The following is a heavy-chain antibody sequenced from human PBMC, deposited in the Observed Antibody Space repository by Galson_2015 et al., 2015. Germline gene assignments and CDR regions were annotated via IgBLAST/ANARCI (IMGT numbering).Heavy chain of an antibody. CDR2: IKQDGSEK. V-gene: IGHV3-7*01. D-gene: IGHD2-8*01. CDR1: GFTFSSYW. CDR3: AREGGDIVLMVYAGVSYFGY. J-gene: IGHJ4*02. Sequence: SLRLSCAASGFTFSSYWMSWVRQAPGKGLEWVANIKQDGSEKYYVDSVKGRFTISRDNAKNSLYLQMNSLRAEDTAVYYCAREGGDIVLMVYAGVSYFGYWGQGTLVTVSS.